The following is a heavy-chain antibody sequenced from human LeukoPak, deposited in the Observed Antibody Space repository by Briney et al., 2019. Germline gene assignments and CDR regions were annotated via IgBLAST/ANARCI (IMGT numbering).Heavy chain of an antibody. CDR1: GFTFTTYG. D-gene: IGHD4-23*01. CDR2: IWYDGSNK. CDR3: AKDLAGAGNLGFDY. J-gene: IGHJ4*02. V-gene: IGHV3-33*06. Sequence: GGSLRLSCAASGFTFTTYGMHWVRQAPAKGRERVAVIWYDGSNKYYADSVKGRFTISRDNSKNTLYLQMNSLRAEDTALYYCAKDLAGAGNLGFDYWGQGTLVTVSS.